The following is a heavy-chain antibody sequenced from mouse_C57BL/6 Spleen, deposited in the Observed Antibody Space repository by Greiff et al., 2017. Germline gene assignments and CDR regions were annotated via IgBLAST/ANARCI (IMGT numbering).Heavy chain of an antibody. CDR2: ISNGGGST. J-gene: IGHJ3*01. CDR1: GFTFSDYY. V-gene: IGHV5-12*01. Sequence: EVKLVESGGGLVQPGGSLKLSCAASGFTFSDYYMYWVRQTPEKRLEWVAYISNGGGSTYYPDTVKGRFTISRDNAKNTLYLQMSRLKSEDTAMYYCARHVIYDGYYADAYWGQGTLVTVSA. D-gene: IGHD2-3*01. CDR3: ARHVIYDGYYADAY.